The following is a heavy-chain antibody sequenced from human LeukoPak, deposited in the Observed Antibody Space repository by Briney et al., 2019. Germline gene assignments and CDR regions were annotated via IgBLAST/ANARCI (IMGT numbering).Heavy chain of an antibody. CDR2: ISGSGDST. Sequence: GGSLRLSCAGSGFTFSSYAMSWVRQAPGKGLEWVSAISGSGDSTYYGDSVKGRFTISRDNSKNTLYLQMNSLRAEDTAVYYCAKTRPRDSSSWSHGDYWGQGTLVTVSS. CDR1: GFTFSSYA. J-gene: IGHJ4*02. D-gene: IGHD6-13*01. CDR3: AKTRPRDSSSWSHGDY. V-gene: IGHV3-23*01.